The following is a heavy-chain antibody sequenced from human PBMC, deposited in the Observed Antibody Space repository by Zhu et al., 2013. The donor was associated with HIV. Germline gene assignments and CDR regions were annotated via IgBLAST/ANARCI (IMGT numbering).Heavy chain of an antibody. CDR3: ARGDYYDSSGYYDY. D-gene: IGHD3-22*01. Sequence: QVQLVQAGAELKXPGASVKVSCKASGYIFNGYYIHWVRQAPGQGLEWMGWINPNTGGTDYAQKFQGRVTMTRDTSISTAYIDLRSLRSDDTAVYYCARGDYYDSSGYYDYWGQGTLVTVSS. CDR2: INPNTGGT. V-gene: IGHV1-2*02. J-gene: IGHJ4*02. CDR1: GYIFNGYY.